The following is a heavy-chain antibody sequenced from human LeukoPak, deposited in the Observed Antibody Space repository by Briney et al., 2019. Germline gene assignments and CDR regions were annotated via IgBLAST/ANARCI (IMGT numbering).Heavy chain of an antibody. V-gene: IGHV1-18*01. CDR3: ARQRVSGSYWGLFDY. J-gene: IGHJ4*02. Sequence: GASVKVSCKASGYTFTSYGISWVRLAPGQGLEWMGWISAYNGNTNYAQKLQGRVTMTTDTSTSTAYMELRSLRSDDTAVYYCARQRVSGSYWGLFDYWGQGTLVTVSS. CDR1: GYTFTSYG. CDR2: ISAYNGNT. D-gene: IGHD1-26*01.